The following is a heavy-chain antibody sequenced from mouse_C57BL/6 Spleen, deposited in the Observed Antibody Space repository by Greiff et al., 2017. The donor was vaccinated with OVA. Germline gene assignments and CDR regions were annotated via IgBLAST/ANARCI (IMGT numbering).Heavy chain of an antibody. CDR3: ARLGGGYAMDY. CDR1: GYTFTSYW. J-gene: IGHJ4*01. CDR2: IDPSDSET. V-gene: IGHV1-52*01. Sequence: VKLQQPGAELVRPGSSVKLSCKASGYTFTSYWMHWVKQRPIQGLEWIGNIDPSDSETHYNQKFKDKATLTVDKSSSTAYMQLSSLTSEDSAVYYCARLGGGYAMDYWGQGTSVTVSS.